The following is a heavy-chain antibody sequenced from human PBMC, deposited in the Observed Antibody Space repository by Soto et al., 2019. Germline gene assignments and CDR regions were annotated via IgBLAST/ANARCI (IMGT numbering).Heavy chain of an antibody. V-gene: IGHV4-61*01. D-gene: IGHD3-22*01. CDR2: IYYSGTT. J-gene: IGHJ4*02. Sequence: QVQLQESGPGLVKPSETLTLTCTVSGGSVSSGSDYWSWIRQPPGKGLEWIGYIYYSGTTNYNPSLESRVTISVETSKNQCSLKLSAVTAADTAVYYCARASVLLYYYGGSGYQSFDYWGQGTLVTVSS. CDR3: ARASVLLYYYGGSGYQSFDY. CDR1: GGSVSSGSDY.